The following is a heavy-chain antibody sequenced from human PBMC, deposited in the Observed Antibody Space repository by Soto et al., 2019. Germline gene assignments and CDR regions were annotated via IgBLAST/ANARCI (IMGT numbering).Heavy chain of an antibody. Sequence: GGSLRLSCAASGFTFSSYAMSWVRQAPGRGLEWVSSISASGGSTYYAASVKGRFTISRDNSKNTLYVQMNSLRAEDTAVYYCAKTTTARIAVAPRGLFDDSGQGTRVTVAS. CDR1: GFTFSSYA. V-gene: IGHV3-23*01. J-gene: IGHJ4*02. CDR2: ISASGGST. CDR3: AKTTTARIAVAPRGLFDD. D-gene: IGHD6-19*01.